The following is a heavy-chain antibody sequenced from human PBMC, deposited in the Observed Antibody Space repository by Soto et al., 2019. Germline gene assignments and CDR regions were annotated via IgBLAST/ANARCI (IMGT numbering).Heavy chain of an antibody. D-gene: IGHD3-16*02. CDR3: ATESRSYRSFDY. CDR2: FYTTGTT. CDR1: GDSISSYP. J-gene: IGHJ4*02. Sequence: KPSETLSLTCTVSGDSISSYPWSWLRQAAGKGLEWIGRFYTTGTTTYNPSLKSRVSMSVDTSRNQFSLKVNSVTAADTAVYYCATESRSYRSFDYWGQGTLVTVSS. V-gene: IGHV4-4*07.